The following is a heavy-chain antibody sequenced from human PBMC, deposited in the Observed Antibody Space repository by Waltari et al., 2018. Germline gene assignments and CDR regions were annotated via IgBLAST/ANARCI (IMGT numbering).Heavy chain of an antibody. CDR1: GYTFIDYF. D-gene: IGHD3-10*01. J-gene: IGHJ6*02. CDR2: IDPEDGET. Sequence: EVQLVQSGAEVKKPGATVKISCKASGYTFIDYFMHWVQQAPGKGLEWVGRIDPEDGETVYAEKFQGRVTITADTSTDTSYLELSSLRSDDTAVYYCAGGVTTPGVADVHDYHYGMDVWGQGTTVTVSS. V-gene: IGHV1-69-2*01. CDR3: AGGVTTPGVADVHDYHYGMDV.